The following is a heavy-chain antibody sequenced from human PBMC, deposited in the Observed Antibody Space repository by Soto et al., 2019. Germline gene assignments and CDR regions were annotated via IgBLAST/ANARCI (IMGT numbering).Heavy chain of an antibody. CDR1: GFTFTSYD. Sequence: QVQLVESGGDVVQPGRSLRLSCATSGFTFTSYDLHWVRQAPGKGLEWVTIISYDGSNKYYADSVKGRFTISRDNSKNTLYLQMNGLGADDTAVYYCARVWGRGYCNGGSCYGMDVWGQGTTVTVSS. D-gene: IGHD2-15*01. J-gene: IGHJ6*02. V-gene: IGHV3-30-3*01. CDR3: ARVWGRGYCNGGSCYGMDV. CDR2: ISYDGSNK.